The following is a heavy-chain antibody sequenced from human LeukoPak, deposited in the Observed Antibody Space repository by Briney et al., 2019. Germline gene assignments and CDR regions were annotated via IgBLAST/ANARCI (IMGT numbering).Heavy chain of an antibody. Sequence: SETLSLTCTVSGGSISSSSYYWSWIRQPPGKGLEWIGYIYYSGSTNYNPSLKSRVTISVDTSKNQFSLKLSSVTAADTAVYYCAREGAEGYYFDYWGQGTLVTVSS. J-gene: IGHJ4*02. D-gene: IGHD3-16*01. CDR1: GGSISSSSYY. CDR2: IYYSGST. V-gene: IGHV4-61*01. CDR3: AREGAEGYYFDY.